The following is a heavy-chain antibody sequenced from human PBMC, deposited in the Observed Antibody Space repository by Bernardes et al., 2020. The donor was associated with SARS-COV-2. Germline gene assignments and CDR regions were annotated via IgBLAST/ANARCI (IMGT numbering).Heavy chain of an antibody. V-gene: IGHV5-51*01. CDR3: ARRSMTNWFDP. CDR1: GYSFTSYW. CDR2: IYPGDSDT. D-gene: IGHD6-6*01. J-gene: IGHJ5*02. Sequence: GGSLKISCKGSGYSFTSYWLGWVRQMPGKGLEWMGIIYPGDSDTRYSPSFQGQVTISADKSISTAYLQWSSLKASDTAMYYCARRSMTNWFDPWGQGTLVTVAS.